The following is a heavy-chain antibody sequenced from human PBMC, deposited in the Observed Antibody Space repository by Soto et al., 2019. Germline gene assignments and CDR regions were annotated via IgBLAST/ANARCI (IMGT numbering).Heavy chain of an antibody. CDR1: GGTFSSYT. Sequence: SVKVSCKASGGTFSSYTISWVRQAPGQGLEWMGRIIPILGIANYAQKFQGRVTITADKSTSTAYMELSSLRSEDTAVYYCAREPGDGYCTNGVCFTSDYWGQGTLVTVSS. V-gene: IGHV1-69*04. D-gene: IGHD2-8*01. CDR2: IIPILGIA. CDR3: AREPGDGYCTNGVCFTSDY. J-gene: IGHJ4*02.